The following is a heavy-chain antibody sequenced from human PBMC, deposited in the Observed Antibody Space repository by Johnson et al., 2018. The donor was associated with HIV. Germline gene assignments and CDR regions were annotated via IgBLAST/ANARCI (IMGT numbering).Heavy chain of an antibody. V-gene: IGHV3-72*01. D-gene: IGHD1-26*01. J-gene: IGHJ3*02. CDR2: TRNKANSYTT. CDR1: GFTFTNAW. CDR3: TRVREYSGSLGAFDI. Sequence: VLLVEYGGGVVRPGGSLRLSCAASGFTFTNAWMNWVRQAPGKGLEWVGRTRNKANSYTTEYAAPVKGRLPISRDASKNSMYLQMNSLKTEDTAVYYCTRVREYSGSLGAFDIWGQGTMVTVSS.